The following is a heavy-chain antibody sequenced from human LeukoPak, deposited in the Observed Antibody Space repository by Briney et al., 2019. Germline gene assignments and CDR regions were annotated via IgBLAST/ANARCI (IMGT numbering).Heavy chain of an antibody. V-gene: IGHV3-20*04. CDR3: ERDFFYYDSSGHLI. J-gene: IGHJ4*02. D-gene: IGHD3-22*01. Sequence: GGSLRLSCAASGFIFDDYGMSWVRQAPGKGLEWLSGINWHGDNTGYADSVKGRFTISRDNARNSLYLQMNSRRDGGMAWYYCERDFFYYDSSGHLIWAQGTLVTVSS. CDR2: INWHGDNT. CDR1: GFIFDDYG.